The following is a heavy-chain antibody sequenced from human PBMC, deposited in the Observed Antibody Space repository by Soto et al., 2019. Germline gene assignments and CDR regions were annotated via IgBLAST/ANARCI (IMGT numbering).Heavy chain of an antibody. CDR1: GGSISSSSYY. CDR2: IYYSGNT. J-gene: IGHJ4*02. V-gene: IGHV4-39*01. D-gene: IGHD5-12*01. Sequence: KPSETLSLTCTVSGGSISSSSYYWGWIRQPPGKGLEWIGNIYYSGNTYYNPSLKSRVTISVDTSKNQFSLRLSSVTAADTAVYYCVRHGRDGYNFRYYFDYWGQGTLVTVSS. CDR3: VRHGRDGYNFRYYFDY.